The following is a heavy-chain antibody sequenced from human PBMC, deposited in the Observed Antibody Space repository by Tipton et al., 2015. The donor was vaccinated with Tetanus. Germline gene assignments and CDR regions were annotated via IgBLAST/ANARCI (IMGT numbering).Heavy chain of an antibody. V-gene: IGHV4-4*02. Sequence: SLRLSCAVSGGSIDSINWWSWVRQPPGQGLEWIGETSDSGYTNYNPSLKSRVTISVDTSKNQFSLKLSSVTAADTAVYYCARDPSGGVRYFDYWGQGTLVTVSS. CDR1: GGSIDSINW. D-gene: IGHD2-8*01. CDR3: ARDPSGGVRYFDY. J-gene: IGHJ4*02. CDR2: TSDSGYT.